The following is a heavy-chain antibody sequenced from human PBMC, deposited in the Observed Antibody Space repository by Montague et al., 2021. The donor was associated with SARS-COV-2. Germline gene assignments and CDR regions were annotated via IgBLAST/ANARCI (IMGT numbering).Heavy chain of an antibody. V-gene: IGHV4-34*01. CDR3: AMGFHCNGVNCYDGVLGS. Sequence: SETLSLTCALNGGFFSFYYWTWIRQSPGKGLEWIGGINQAGRNTYKPSXXGGLTMSIDTSRKQYSLNLRSVTAADTAVYYCAMGFHCNGVNCYDGVLGSWGQGTLVTVSS. D-gene: IGHD2-15*01. J-gene: IGHJ5*02. CDR2: INQAGRN. CDR1: GGFFSFYY.